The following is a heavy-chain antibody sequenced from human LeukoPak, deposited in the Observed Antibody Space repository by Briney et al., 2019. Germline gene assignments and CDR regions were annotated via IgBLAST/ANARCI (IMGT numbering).Heavy chain of an antibody. CDR3: ARVRKYYDSSGYGY. V-gene: IGHV1-8*01. Sequence: GASVKVSCKASGYTFTSYDINWVRQATGQGIEWMGWMNPNSGNTGYAQKFQGRVTMTRNTSISTAYMELSSLRSEDTAVYYCARVRKYYDSSGYGYWGQGTLVTVSS. D-gene: IGHD3-22*01. CDR2: MNPNSGNT. J-gene: IGHJ4*02. CDR1: GYTFTSYD.